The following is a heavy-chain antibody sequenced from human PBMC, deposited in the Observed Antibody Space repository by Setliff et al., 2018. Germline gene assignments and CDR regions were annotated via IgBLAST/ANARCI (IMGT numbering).Heavy chain of an antibody. CDR1: GYTFSSYA. D-gene: IGHD3-10*01. CDR3: ASWTDYHRSGSSWAKDV. V-gene: IGHV7-4-1*02. J-gene: IGHJ6*04. Sequence: SCQASGYTFSSYAMNWVRQAPGQGLEWMGWINNKTGNPTYDQDFTGRFVFSLATSVRTAYLHISSLKAEDTAVSYCASWTDYHRSGSSWAKDVSVKGTPVTSPQ. CDR2: INNKTGNP.